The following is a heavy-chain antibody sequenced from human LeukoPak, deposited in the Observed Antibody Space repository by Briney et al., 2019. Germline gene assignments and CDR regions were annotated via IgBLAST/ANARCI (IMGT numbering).Heavy chain of an antibody. CDR3: AKAVHYDTLAGPGRDHYYYYGMDV. CDR2: TSYDGSNR. J-gene: IGHJ6*02. V-gene: IGHV3-30*18. Sequence: PGRSLRLSCAASGFTFSSYGMHWVRQAPGKGLEWVAVTSYDGSNRYYSDSVEGRFTISRDNPKNTLYLQMNSLRAEDTAVYYCAKAVHYDTLAGPGRDHYYYYGMDVWGQGTTVTVSS. D-gene: IGHD3-9*01. CDR1: GFTFSSYG.